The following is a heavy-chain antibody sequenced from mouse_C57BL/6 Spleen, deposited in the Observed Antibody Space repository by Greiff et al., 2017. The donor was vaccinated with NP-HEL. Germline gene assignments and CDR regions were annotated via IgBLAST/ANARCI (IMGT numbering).Heavy chain of an antibody. V-gene: IGHV1-5*01. D-gene: IGHD1-1*01. CDR1: GYKFTSYW. CDR3: TRYYYGSSYDYAMDY. Sequence: EVQLQQSGTVLARPGASVKMSCKTSGYKFTSYWMHWVKQRPGQGLEWIGAIYPGNSDTSYNQKFKGKAKLTAVTSASTAYMELSSLTNEDSAVYYCTRYYYGSSYDYAMDYWGQGTSVTVSS. J-gene: IGHJ4*01. CDR2: IYPGNSDT.